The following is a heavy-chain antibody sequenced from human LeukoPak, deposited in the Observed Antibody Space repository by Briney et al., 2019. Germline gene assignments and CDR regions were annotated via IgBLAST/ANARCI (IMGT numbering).Heavy chain of an antibody. J-gene: IGHJ4*02. CDR2: IYHSGST. V-gene: IGHV4-38-2*01. D-gene: IGHD3-3*01. CDR3: ARHNSPYYDFWSGYYTPDENLNY. CDR1: GYSISSGYY. Sequence: SETLSLTCAVSGYSISSGYYWGWIRQPPGKGLEWIGSIYHSGSTYYNPSLKSRVTISVDTSKNQFSLKLSSVTAADTAVYYCARHNSPYYDFWSGYYTPDENLNYWGQGTLVTVSS.